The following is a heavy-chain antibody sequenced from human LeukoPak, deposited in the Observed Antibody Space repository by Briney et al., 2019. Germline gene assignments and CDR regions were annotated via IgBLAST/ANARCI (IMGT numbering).Heavy chain of an antibody. V-gene: IGHV3-48*01. J-gene: IGHJ4*02. CDR2: ISSSSGTV. CDR1: GFSLGSYS. CDR3: ARGYSFIDF. Sequence: GGSLRLSCAASGFSLGSYSMNWVRQAPGKGLEWISYISSSSGTVYYADFVKGRFTISRDNAKNSLFLQLNTLRVDDTAVYYCARGYSFIDFWGQGTLLTVSS. D-gene: IGHD5-18*01.